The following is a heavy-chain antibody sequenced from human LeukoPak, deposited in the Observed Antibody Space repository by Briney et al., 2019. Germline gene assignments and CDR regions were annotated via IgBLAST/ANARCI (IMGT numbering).Heavy chain of an antibody. CDR1: GGSISSGSYY. V-gene: IGHV4-39*01. Sequence: SETLSLTCTVSGGSISSGSYYWGWIRQPPGKGLEWIGSIYYSGSTYYNPSLKSRVTISVDTSKNQFSLKLSSVTAADTAVYYCARPPHDFWSGSARADAFDIWGQGTMVTVSS. J-gene: IGHJ3*02. D-gene: IGHD3-3*01. CDR3: ARPPHDFWSGSARADAFDI. CDR2: IYYSGST.